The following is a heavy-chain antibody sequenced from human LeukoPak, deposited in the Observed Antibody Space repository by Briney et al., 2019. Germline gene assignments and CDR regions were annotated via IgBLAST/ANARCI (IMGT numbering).Heavy chain of an antibody. D-gene: IGHD2-21*01. CDR1: GFTFSSYA. Sequence: GGSLRLSCAASGFTFSSYAMSWVRQAPGKGLEWVSAISGSGGSTYYADSVKGRFTISRDNSKNTLYLQMNSLRVEDTAVYYCARVQRHLWSAKNWFDFWGQGTLVTVSS. CDR3: ARVQRHLWSAKNWFDF. CDR2: ISGSGGST. V-gene: IGHV3-23*01. J-gene: IGHJ5*01.